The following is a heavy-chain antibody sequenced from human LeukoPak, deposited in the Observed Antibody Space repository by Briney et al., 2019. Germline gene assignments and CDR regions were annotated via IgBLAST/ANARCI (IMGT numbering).Heavy chain of an antibody. CDR3: ARGSYASGSYTFDY. Sequence: GGSLRLSCAASGFTFSSFEMKWVRQAPGKGLEWVSYISSGGSTIYYADSVKGRFTISRDNAKNSLYLQMNSLRAEDTAVYFCARGSYASGSYTFDYWGQGTLVTVSS. CDR2: ISSGGSTI. V-gene: IGHV3-48*03. J-gene: IGHJ4*02. D-gene: IGHD3-10*01. CDR1: GFTFSSFE.